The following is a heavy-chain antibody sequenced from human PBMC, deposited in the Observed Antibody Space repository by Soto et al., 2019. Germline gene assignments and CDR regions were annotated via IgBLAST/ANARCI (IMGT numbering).Heavy chain of an antibody. J-gene: IGHJ5*01. CDR2: IFHSGIT. V-gene: IGHV4-59*01. D-gene: IGHD3-22*01. CDR3: ARDRYFYDSRGYFRTLDS. CDR1: GGSFSNDY. Sequence: SETLSLTCFISGGSFSNDYWTWIRQSPGKGLEWIGYIFHSGITDYNPSVKSRVTISIDKSRNLFSLNLTSVTAADTAVYYCARDRYFYDSRGYFRTLDSWGQGTLVTVSS.